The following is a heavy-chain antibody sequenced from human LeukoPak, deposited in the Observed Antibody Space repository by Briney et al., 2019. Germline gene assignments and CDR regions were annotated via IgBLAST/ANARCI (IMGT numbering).Heavy chain of an antibody. V-gene: IGHV1-69*05. CDR3: ARADYRYYYYMDV. CDR2: IIPIFGTA. Sequence: SVKGSCKASGGTFSSYAISWVRQAPGQGLEWMGGIIPIFGTANYAQKIQGRVTITTDESTSTAYMELSSLRSEDTAVYYCARADYRYYYYMDVWGKGTTVTVSS. CDR1: GGTFSSYA. J-gene: IGHJ6*03. D-gene: IGHD4-11*01.